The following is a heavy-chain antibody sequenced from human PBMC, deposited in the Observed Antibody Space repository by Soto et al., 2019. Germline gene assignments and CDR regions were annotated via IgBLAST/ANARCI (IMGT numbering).Heavy chain of an antibody. Sequence: ASVKVSCKASGYTFTSYGISWVRRAPGQGLEWMGWISAYNGNTNYAQKLQGRVTMTTDTSTSTAYMELRSLRSDDTAVYYCARAHELITIFGVPYGMDVWGQGTTVTVSS. J-gene: IGHJ6*02. CDR2: ISAYNGNT. V-gene: IGHV1-18*01. CDR1: GYTFTSYG. CDR3: ARAHELITIFGVPYGMDV. D-gene: IGHD3-3*01.